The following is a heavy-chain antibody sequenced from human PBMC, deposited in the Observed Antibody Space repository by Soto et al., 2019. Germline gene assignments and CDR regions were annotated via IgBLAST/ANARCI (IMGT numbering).Heavy chain of an antibody. V-gene: IGHV3-9*01. Sequence: GGSLRLSFAASGFPFDDYAMHWVRPAPGKGLEWVSGISWNSGSIGYADSVKGRFTISRDNAKNSLYLQMNSLRAEDTALYYCAKAGGRAAAGYYYYYYGMDVWGQGTTVNVSS. CDR2: ISWNSGSI. D-gene: IGHD6-13*01. CDR3: AKAGGRAAAGYYYYYYGMDV. CDR1: GFPFDDYA. J-gene: IGHJ6*02.